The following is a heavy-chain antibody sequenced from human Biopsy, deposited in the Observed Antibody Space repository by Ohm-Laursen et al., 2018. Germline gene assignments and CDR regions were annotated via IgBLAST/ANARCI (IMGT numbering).Heavy chain of an antibody. V-gene: IGHV4-59*08. CDR1: GGSISSYY. CDR2: VYYSGST. J-gene: IGHJ4*02. CDR3: AHGSGSYYKWDF. D-gene: IGHD3-10*01. Sequence: SDTLSLTCTVSGGSISSYYWTWIRQPPGKGLEWIGDVYYSGSTNRNPSLKSRVTILVDTSKNQFSLKLNSVTAADTAVYYCAHGSGSYYKWDFWGRGILVTVSS.